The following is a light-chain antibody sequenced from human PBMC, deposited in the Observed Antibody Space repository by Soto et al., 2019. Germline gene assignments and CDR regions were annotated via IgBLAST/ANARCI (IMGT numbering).Light chain of an antibody. CDR2: AAS. CDR3: QQSYSTPPTT. J-gene: IGKJ1*01. Sequence: IQMTQSPSSLSSSVVDRVAITCRASQSISSYLNWYQQKPGKAPKLLIYAASSLQSGVPSRFSGSGSGTDFTLTISSLQPEDFATYYCQQSYSTPPTTFGQGTKVDIK. CDR1: QSISSY. V-gene: IGKV1-39*01.